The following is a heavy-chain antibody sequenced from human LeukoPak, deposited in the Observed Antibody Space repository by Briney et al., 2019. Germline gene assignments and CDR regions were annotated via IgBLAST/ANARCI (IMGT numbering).Heavy chain of an antibody. J-gene: IGHJ6*02. Sequence: GGSLRLSCAASGFTFDDYAMHWVRQAPGKGLEWVSGISWNSGSIGYADSVKGRFTISRDNAKNSLYLQMNSLSAEDTALYYCAKDIGPGYYDILTGYCGMDVWGQGTTVTVSS. V-gene: IGHV3-9*01. CDR2: ISWNSGSI. D-gene: IGHD3-9*01. CDR3: AKDIGPGYYDILTGYCGMDV. CDR1: GFTFDDYA.